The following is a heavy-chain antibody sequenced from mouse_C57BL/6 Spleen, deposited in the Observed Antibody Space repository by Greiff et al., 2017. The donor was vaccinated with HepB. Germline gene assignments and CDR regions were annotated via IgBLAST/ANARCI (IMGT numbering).Heavy chain of an antibody. J-gene: IGHJ4*01. V-gene: IGHV10-1*01. CDR2: IRSKSNNYAT. Sequence: EVQLVESGGGLVQPKGSLKLSCAASGFSFNTYAMNWVRQAPGKGLEWVARIRSKSNNYATYYADSVKDRFTISRDDSESMLYLQMNNLKTEDTAMYYGVRRSYYYAMDYWGQGTSVTDSS. CDR1: GFSFNTYA. CDR3: VRRSYYYAMDY.